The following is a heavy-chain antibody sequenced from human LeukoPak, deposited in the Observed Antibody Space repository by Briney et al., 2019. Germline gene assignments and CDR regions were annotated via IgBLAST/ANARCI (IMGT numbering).Heavy chain of an antibody. D-gene: IGHD3-22*01. CDR2: IYYSGST. J-gene: IGHJ4*02. CDR3: ARVTGYMIKDFFDS. CDR1: GGSISSYY. V-gene: IGHV4-59*01. Sequence: SETLSLTCTVSGGSISSYYWSWIRQPPGKGLEWIGYIYYSGSTNYNSSLKSRVTILVDMSKNQFSLKLSSVTAADTAVYYCARVTGYMIKDFFDSWGQGTLVTVSS.